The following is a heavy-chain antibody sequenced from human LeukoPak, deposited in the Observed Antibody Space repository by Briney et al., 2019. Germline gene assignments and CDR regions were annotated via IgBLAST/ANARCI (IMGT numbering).Heavy chain of an antibody. Sequence: SETLSLTCTVSGGSISSYYWSWIRQPPGKGLEWIGYIYCSGSTNYNPSLKSRVTISVDTSKNQFSLKLSSVTAADTAVYYCARTGDGYAIDYWGQGTLVTVSS. V-gene: IGHV4-59*01. CDR3: ARTGDGYAIDY. CDR1: GGSISSYY. D-gene: IGHD5-24*01. J-gene: IGHJ4*02. CDR2: IYCSGST.